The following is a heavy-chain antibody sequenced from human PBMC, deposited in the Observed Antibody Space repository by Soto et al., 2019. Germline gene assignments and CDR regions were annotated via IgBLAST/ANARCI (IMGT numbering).Heavy chain of an antibody. CDR2: ISYDGSNK. V-gene: IGHV3-30-3*01. CDR1: GFTFDDYA. J-gene: IGHJ4*02. D-gene: IGHD4-17*01. CDR3: ARDYGDYGERFDY. Sequence: GGSLRLSCAASGFTFDDYAMHWVRQAPGKGLEWLAVISYDGSNKYYADSVKGRFTISRDNSKNTLYLQMNSLRAEDTAVYYCARDYGDYGERFDYWGQGTLVTVSS.